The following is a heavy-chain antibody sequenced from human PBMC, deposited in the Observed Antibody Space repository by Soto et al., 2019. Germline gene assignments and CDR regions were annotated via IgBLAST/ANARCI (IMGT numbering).Heavy chain of an antibody. CDR2: IKQDGSDK. CDR1: GFAFNVYW. V-gene: IGHV3-7*03. J-gene: IGHJ4*02. CDR3: ARVTSPGYFDY. Sequence: GGSLRLSCAASGFAFNVYWMSWVRQAPGKGLEWVANIKQDGSDKYYVDSVKGRFTMSRDNAKNSLSLQMSSLRAEDTAVYYCARVTSPGYFDYWGQGTLVTVSS.